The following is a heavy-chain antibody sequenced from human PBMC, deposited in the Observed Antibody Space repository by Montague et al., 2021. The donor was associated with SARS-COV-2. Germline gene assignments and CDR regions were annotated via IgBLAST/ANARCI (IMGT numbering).Heavy chain of an antibody. CDR3: ARQFGSGIARAFDI. CDR2: ISMTGRHT. J-gene: IGHJ3*02. D-gene: IGHD3-10*01. V-gene: IGHV3-11*03. Sequence: SLRLSCAASGFTFSDYYMSWIRQAPGRGLEWVSYISMTGRHTNSADSVKGRFTISRDNAKKSHHLQMNSLRAEDTAVYYCARQFGSGIARAFDIWDQGIMVTVSS. CDR1: GFTFSDYY.